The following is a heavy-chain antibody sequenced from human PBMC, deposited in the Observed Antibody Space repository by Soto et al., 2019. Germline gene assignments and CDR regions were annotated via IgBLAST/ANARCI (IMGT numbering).Heavy chain of an antibody. V-gene: IGHV1-3*01. CDR2: INPGTGNT. CDR3: ARVHVDVPTEFDY. D-gene: IGHD3-10*02. J-gene: IGHJ4*02. Sequence: ASVKVSCKASGYTFTSYGMHWVRQAPGQRLEWMGWINPGTGNTKYSQKFQGRVTITRDTSASTAYMELSSLRSEDTAVYYCARVHVDVPTEFDYWGQGALVTVS. CDR1: GYTFTSYG.